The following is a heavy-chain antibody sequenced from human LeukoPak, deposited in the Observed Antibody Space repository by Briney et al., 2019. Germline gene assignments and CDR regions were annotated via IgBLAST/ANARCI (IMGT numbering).Heavy chain of an antibody. CDR2: ISAYNGNT. CDR3: AREGNYDSSGYYPDFDY. D-gene: IGHD3-22*01. V-gene: IGHV1-18*01. Sequence: GASVKVSCKASGYTFTSYGISWVRQAPGQGLEWMGWISAYNGNTNYAQKLQCRVTMTTDTSTSTAYMELRSLRSDDTAVYYCAREGNYDSSGYYPDFDYWGQGTLVTVSS. CDR1: GYTFTSYG. J-gene: IGHJ4*02.